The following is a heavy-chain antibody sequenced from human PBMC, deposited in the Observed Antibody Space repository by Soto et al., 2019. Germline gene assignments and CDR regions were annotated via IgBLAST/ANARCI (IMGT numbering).Heavy chain of an antibody. J-gene: IGHJ3*02. CDR1: GGSISSYD. Sequence: SETLSLTCTVSGGSISSYDWSWIRQPPGKGLEWIGYIYYSGSTNYNPSLKSRVTISVDTSKNQFSLKLSSVTAADTAVYYCARDTYYYDSSGYYHAPAFDIWGQGTMVTV. V-gene: IGHV4-59*01. CDR2: IYYSGST. D-gene: IGHD3-22*01. CDR3: ARDTYYYDSSGYYHAPAFDI.